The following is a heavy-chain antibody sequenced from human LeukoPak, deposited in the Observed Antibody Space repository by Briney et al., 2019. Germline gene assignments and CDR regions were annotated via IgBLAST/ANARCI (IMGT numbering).Heavy chain of an antibody. CDR2: IRYDGKTE. CDR3: VRDGMVTEPINY. V-gene: IGHV3-30*02. Sequence: GGSLRLSRVVSVFIFSNYGMHWVRQAPGKGLEWVAYIRYDGKTEHYADSVKGRLTVSRDTSKNTVYLQVNSLRVEDTAVYYCVRDGMVTEPINYWGQGTLVTVSS. J-gene: IGHJ4*02. CDR1: VFIFSNYG. D-gene: IGHD2-21*02.